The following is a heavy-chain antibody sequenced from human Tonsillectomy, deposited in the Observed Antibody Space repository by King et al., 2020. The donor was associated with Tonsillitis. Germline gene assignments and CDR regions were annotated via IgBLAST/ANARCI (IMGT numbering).Heavy chain of an antibody. V-gene: IGHV3-43*01. J-gene: IGHJ6*02. CDR2: ISWDGGST. CDR3: AKSYRSGYYYEPYYYYGMDV. CDR1: GFTFDDYT. D-gene: IGHD3-22*01. Sequence: QLVQSGGVVVQPGGSLRLSCAASGFTFDDYTMHWVRQAPGKGLEWVSLISWDGGSTYYADSVKGRFTISRDKSKNSLYLQMNSLRTEDTALYYCAKSYRSGYYYEPYYYYGMDVWGQGTTVTVSS.